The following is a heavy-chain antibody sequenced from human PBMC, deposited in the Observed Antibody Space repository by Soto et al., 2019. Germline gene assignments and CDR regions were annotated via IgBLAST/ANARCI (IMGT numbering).Heavy chain of an antibody. J-gene: IGHJ5*02. Sequence: ASVKVSCKASGYTFTGYYMHWVRQAPGQGLEWMGWINPNSGGTNYAQKFQGCVTMTRDTSISTAYMELSRLRSDDTAVYYCARDGNGGNWFDPWGQGTLVTVSS. CDR2: INPNSGGT. CDR3: ARDGNGGNWFDP. CDR1: GYTFTGYY. V-gene: IGHV1-2*04. D-gene: IGHD4-17*01.